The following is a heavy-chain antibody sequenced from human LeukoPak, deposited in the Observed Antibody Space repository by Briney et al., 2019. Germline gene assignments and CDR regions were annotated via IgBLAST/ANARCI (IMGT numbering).Heavy chain of an antibody. Sequence: SQTLSLTCAISGDSVSSNSAAWNWLRQSPSRGLEWLGRTYYRSKWYNEYAVSVKSRLTINPDTSKNQFSLHLNSVTPEDTAVYYCARGDLQLVRRLGGGTEYYYYYYMDVWGKGTTVTVSS. J-gene: IGHJ6*03. D-gene: IGHD6-13*01. CDR2: TYYRSKWYN. CDR3: ARGDLQLVRRLGGGTEYYYYYYMDV. CDR1: GDSVSSNSAA. V-gene: IGHV6-1*01.